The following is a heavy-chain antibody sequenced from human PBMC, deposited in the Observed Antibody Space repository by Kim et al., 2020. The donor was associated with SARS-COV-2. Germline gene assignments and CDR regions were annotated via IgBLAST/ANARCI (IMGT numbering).Heavy chain of an antibody. J-gene: IGHJ4*02. Sequence: YTATVKGRFPLSRDNSKNTLYLQMNSLRAEDTAVYYCAKHSESYSFYFDYWGQGTLVTVSS. D-gene: IGHD1-26*01. V-gene: IGHV3-23*01. CDR3: AKHSESYSFYFDY.